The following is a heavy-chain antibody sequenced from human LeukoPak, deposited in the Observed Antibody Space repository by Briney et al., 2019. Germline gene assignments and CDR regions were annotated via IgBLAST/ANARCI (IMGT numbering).Heavy chain of an antibody. Sequence: SVKVSCKASGGTFSSYAISWVRQAPGQGLEWMGRIIPIFDTANYAQKFQGRVTITADESTSTAYMELSSLRSEDTAVYYCATDLFSWSGYDDYWGQGTLVTVSS. CDR3: ATDLFSWSGYDDY. CDR1: GGTFSSYA. CDR2: IIPIFDTA. J-gene: IGHJ4*02. D-gene: IGHD3-3*01. V-gene: IGHV1-69*13.